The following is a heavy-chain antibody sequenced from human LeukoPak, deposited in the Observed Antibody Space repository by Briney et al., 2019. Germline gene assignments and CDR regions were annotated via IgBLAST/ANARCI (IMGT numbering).Heavy chain of an antibody. CDR2: IVGSGGSA. V-gene: IGHV3-23*01. CDR3: ASRYCSGGSCYNRYYFDY. J-gene: IGHJ4*02. CDR1: GFTFSDYA. Sequence: GGSLRLSCAASGFTFSDYAMSWVRQAPGKGLEWVSAIVGSGGSAYYADSVKGRFTISRDNSKNTLYLQVNSLRAEDTAVYYCASRYCSGGSCYNRYYFDYWGQGTLVTVSS. D-gene: IGHD2-15*01.